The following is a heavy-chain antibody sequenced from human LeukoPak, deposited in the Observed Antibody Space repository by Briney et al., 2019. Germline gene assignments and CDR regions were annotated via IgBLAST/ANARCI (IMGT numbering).Heavy chain of an antibody. V-gene: IGHV3-48*04. Sequence: PGGSLRLSCAASGFTFNKYGMNWVRQAPGKGPEWVSYISHNSDTIYYVDSVKGRFTMSRDNTKKSLYLQLNSLRVEDTAIYYCARATRNGYDYWGQGTLVTVSS. CDR1: GFTFNKYG. D-gene: IGHD5-24*01. CDR2: ISHNSDTI. CDR3: ARATRNGYDY. J-gene: IGHJ4*02.